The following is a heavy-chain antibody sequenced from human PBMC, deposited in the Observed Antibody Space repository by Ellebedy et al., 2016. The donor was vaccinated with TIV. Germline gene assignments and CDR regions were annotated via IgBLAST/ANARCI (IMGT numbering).Heavy chain of an antibody. V-gene: IGHV1-2*02. CDR3: ARDRYYYDSSGVPDY. J-gene: IGHJ4*02. CDR1: GYTFTGYY. Sequence: ASVKVSCKASGYTFTGYYMHWVRQAPGQGLEWMGWINPNSGGTNYAQKFQGRVTMTRDTSISTAYMELSRLRSDDTAVYYCARDRYYYDSSGVPDYWGQGTLVTVSS. CDR2: INPNSGGT. D-gene: IGHD3-22*01.